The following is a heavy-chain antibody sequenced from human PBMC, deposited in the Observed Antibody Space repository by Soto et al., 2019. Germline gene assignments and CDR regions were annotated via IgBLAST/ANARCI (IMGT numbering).Heavy chain of an antibody. J-gene: IGHJ4*02. CDR1: GGSISSSY. V-gene: IGHV4-59*01. CDR2: IYYSGST. Sequence: SETLSLTCTVSGGSISSSYWSWIRQPPGKGLEWIGYIYYSGSTNYNPSLKSRVNVSVDTSKNQLSLKLSSVTAADTAVYYCAREGCSGGSCYFDYWGQGTLVTVSS. D-gene: IGHD2-15*01. CDR3: AREGCSGGSCYFDY.